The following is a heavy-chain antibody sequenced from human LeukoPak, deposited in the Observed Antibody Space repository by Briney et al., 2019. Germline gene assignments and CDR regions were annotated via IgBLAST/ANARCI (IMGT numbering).Heavy chain of an antibody. D-gene: IGHD5-24*01. CDR1: GFTFSSYW. CDR3: ARDVERDAFDI. J-gene: IGHJ3*02. CDR2: IKQDGSEK. Sequence: PGGFLRLSCAASGFTFSSYWMSWVRQAPGKGLEWVANIKQDGSEKYYVDSVKGRFTISGDNARNSLYLQMNSLRAEDTAVYYCARDVERDAFDIWGQGTMVTVSS. V-gene: IGHV3-7*01.